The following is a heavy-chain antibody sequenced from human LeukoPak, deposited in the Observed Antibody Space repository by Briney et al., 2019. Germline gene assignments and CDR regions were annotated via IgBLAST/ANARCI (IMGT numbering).Heavy chain of an antibody. CDR1: GGSISSYY. J-gene: IGHJ4*02. V-gene: IGHV4-59*01. CDR2: IYYSGST. D-gene: IGHD3-22*01. CDR3: ARVRDSSGYYGLLDY. Sequence: SETLSLTCTVSGGSISSYYWSWIRQPPGKGLEWIGYIYYSGSTNYNPSLKSRVTISVDTSKNQFSLKLGSVTAADTAVYYCARVRDSSGYYGLLDYWGQGTLVTVSS.